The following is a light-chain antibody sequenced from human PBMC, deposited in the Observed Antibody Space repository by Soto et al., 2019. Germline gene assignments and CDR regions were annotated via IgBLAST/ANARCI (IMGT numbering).Light chain of an antibody. CDR3: VLYMGSGIWV. Sequence: QTVVTQEASLSVSPGTTVTLTCGLSSGSVSANYYPSWYQQTPGQAPRTLIYNTNTRSSGVPDRFSGSILGNKAALTITGAQADDESDYCCVLYMGSGIWVFGGGIKLTVL. CDR1: SGSVSANYY. V-gene: IGLV8-61*01. CDR2: NTN. J-gene: IGLJ3*02.